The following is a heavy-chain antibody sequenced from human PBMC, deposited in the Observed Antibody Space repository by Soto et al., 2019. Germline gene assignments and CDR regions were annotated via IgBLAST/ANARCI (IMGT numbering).Heavy chain of an antibody. J-gene: IGHJ2*01. CDR2: ITPMFGTA. D-gene: IGHD6-19*01. V-gene: IGHV1-69*14. CDR1: GGTFSRYA. Sequence: QVQLVQSGAEVKKPGSSVKVSCKASGGTFSRYAISWVRQAPGQGLEWMGGITPMFGTANYAQKFQGRVTITADKSTNKANMELTRLTSEDKAVDYCAQTLVSAVAGPGPFDLWGRGTLVIVSS. CDR3: AQTLVSAVAGPGPFDL.